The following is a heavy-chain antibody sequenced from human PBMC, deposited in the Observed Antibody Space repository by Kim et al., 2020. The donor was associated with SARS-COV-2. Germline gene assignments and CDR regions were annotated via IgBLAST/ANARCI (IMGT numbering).Heavy chain of an antibody. CDR3: ARPIVVVPAAMLEDAFDI. CDR2: ISYDGSNK. Sequence: GGSLRLSCAASGFTFSSYAMHWVRQAPGKGLEWVAVISYDGSNKYYADSVKGRFTISRDNSKNTLYLQMNSLRAEDTAVYYCARPIVVVPAAMLEDAFDIWGQGTMVTVSS. D-gene: IGHD2-2*01. CDR1: GFTFSSYA. V-gene: IGHV3-30*04. J-gene: IGHJ3*02.